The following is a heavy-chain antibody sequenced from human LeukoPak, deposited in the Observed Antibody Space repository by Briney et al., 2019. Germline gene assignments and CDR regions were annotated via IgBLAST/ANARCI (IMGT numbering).Heavy chain of an antibody. J-gene: IGHJ6*02. CDR3: ARDSNIVPSVGPYYYYGMDV. Sequence: GRSLRLSRAASGFTFSSYAMHWVRQAPGKGLEWVAVISYDGSNKYYADSVKGRFTISRDNSKNTLYLQMNSLRAEDTAVYYCARDSNIVPSVGPYYYYGMDVWGQGTTVTVSS. D-gene: IGHD2/OR15-2a*01. V-gene: IGHV3-30-3*01. CDR2: ISYDGSNK. CDR1: GFTFSSYA.